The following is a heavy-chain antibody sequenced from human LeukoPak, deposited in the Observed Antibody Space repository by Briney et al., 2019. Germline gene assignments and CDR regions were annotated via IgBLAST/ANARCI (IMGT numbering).Heavy chain of an antibody. CDR3: ARVLVTIFGVANWFNP. D-gene: IGHD3-3*01. CDR1: GGSFSGYY. CDR2: INHSGST. J-gene: IGHJ5*02. V-gene: IGHV4-34*01. Sequence: PSETLSLTCAVYGGSFSGYYWSWIRQPPGKELEWIVEINHSGSTNYNPSLKSRVTISVDTSKNQFSLKLSSVTAADTAVYYCARVLVTIFGVANWFNPWGQGTLVTVSS.